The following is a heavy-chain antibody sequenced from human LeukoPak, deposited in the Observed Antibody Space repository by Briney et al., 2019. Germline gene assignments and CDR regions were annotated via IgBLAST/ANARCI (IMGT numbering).Heavy chain of an antibody. J-gene: IGHJ4*02. CDR2: IWYDGSNK. CDR1: GFTFSSYG. V-gene: IGHV3-33*01. CDR3: ASEDFNY. Sequence: PGRSLRLSCAASGFTFSSYGMHWVRQAPGKGLEWVAVIWYDGSNKYYADSVKGRFTISRDNSKNTLYLQMNSLRDEDTAVYYCASEDFNYWGQGTLVTVSS.